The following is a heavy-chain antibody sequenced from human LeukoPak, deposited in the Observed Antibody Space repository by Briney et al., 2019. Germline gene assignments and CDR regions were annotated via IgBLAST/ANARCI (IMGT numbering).Heavy chain of an antibody. CDR3: AKAGRGGAITMVRGVKGDYYYMDV. V-gene: IGHV4-4*07. CDR2: IYTSGST. D-gene: IGHD3-10*01. Sequence: SETLSLTCTVSGGSISNYYWSWIRQPAGKGLEWIGRIYTSGSTNYNPSLKSRVTMSVDTSKNQFSLKLSSVTAADTAVYYCAKAGRGGAITMVRGVKGDYYYMDVWGKGTTVTISS. CDR1: GGSISNYY. J-gene: IGHJ6*03.